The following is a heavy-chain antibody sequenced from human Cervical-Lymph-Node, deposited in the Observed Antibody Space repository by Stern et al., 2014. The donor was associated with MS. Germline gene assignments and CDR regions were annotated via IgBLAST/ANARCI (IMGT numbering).Heavy chain of an antibody. CDR2: MRSKVNNYAT. Sequence: EDKLVESGGDLVQPGGSLKLSCAASGLTFSGSAMHWFRQASGNGLELVGRMRSKVNNYATTYAASVKGRFPISRDDSKSTAYLQMNSLKIEDTAVYYCTTGVDYWGQGTLVTVSS. CDR3: TTGVDY. CDR1: GLTFSGSA. D-gene: IGHD1-26*01. V-gene: IGHV3-73*01. J-gene: IGHJ4*02.